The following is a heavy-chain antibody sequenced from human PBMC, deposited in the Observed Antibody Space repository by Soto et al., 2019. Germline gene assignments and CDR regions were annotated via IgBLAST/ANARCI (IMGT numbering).Heavy chain of an antibody. J-gene: IGHJ3*02. Sequence: GSGPTLVNPTQTRTLTCTFSGFSLSAATVGVAWIRQPPGKALEWLAVVYWDGDKRYSPSLNSRLTITKDASSNQVVLTVANMDPVDTATYYCAHLMITYGGVVADDAFDIWGPGTMVTVSS. CDR3: AHLMITYGGVVADDAFDI. CDR2: VYWDGDK. D-gene: IGHD3-16*02. CDR1: GFSLSAATVG. V-gene: IGHV2-5*02.